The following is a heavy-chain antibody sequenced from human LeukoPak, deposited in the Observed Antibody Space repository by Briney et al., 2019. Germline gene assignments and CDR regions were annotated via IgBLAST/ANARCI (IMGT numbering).Heavy chain of an antibody. D-gene: IGHD3-3*01. Sequence: SETLSLTCTVFGGSISSSSYYWGWIRQPPGKGLEWIGSIYYSGSTYYNPSLKSRVTMSVDTSKNQFSLKLSSVTAADTAVYYCARDAGYDLDYWGQGTLVTVSS. CDR1: GGSISSSSYY. V-gene: IGHV4-39*07. CDR3: ARDAGYDLDY. J-gene: IGHJ4*02. CDR2: IYYSGST.